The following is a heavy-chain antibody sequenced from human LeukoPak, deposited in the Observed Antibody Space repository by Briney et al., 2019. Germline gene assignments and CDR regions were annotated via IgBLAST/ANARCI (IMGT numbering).Heavy chain of an antibody. J-gene: IGHJ4*02. V-gene: IGHV3-33*01. CDR1: GFTFSSYG. CDR2: IWYDGSNK. Sequence: GRSLRLSCAASGFTFSSYGMHWVRQAPGKGLEWVAVIWYDGSNKYYADSVKGRFAISRDNSKNTLYLQTNSLRAEDTAVYYCARDGDGSVWGSYRYYFDYWGQGTLVTVSS. D-gene: IGHD3-16*02. CDR3: ARDGDGSVWGSYRYYFDY.